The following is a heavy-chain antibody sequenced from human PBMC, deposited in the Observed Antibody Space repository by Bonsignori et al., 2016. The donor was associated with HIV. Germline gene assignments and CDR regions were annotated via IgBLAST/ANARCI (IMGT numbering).Heavy chain of an antibody. CDR2: LNPYSGDT. CDR1: AYTFTSYD. Sequence: QVQLVQSGAEVKKPGASVKVSCKASAYTFTSYDINWVRQATGQGFEWMGWLNPYSGDTGYAQKFQGRVTITRNASICTAYMELRSLRSDDTAVYYCARGRDLDFWGQGTLVTVSS. V-gene: IGHV1-8*03. D-gene: IGHD3-3*01. J-gene: IGHJ4*02. CDR3: ARGRDLDF.